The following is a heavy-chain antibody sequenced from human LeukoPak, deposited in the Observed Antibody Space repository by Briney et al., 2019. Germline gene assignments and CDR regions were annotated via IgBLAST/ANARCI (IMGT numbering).Heavy chain of an antibody. D-gene: IGHD6-19*01. J-gene: IGHJ4*02. CDR1: GYTFTSYG. Sequence: ASVKVSFTASGYTFTSYGISWVRQAPGQGLEWMGWISAYNGNTNYAQKLQGRVTMTTDTSTSTAYMELRSLRSDDTAVYYCARDEYSSGSFDYWGQGTLVTVSS. V-gene: IGHV1-18*01. CDR3: ARDEYSSGSFDY. CDR2: ISAYNGNT.